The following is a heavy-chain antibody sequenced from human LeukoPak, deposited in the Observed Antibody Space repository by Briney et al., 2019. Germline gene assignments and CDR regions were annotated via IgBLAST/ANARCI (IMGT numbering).Heavy chain of an antibody. CDR3: VRDRRHDDSTGYYYVGFVS. CDR2: ICSSGHT. D-gene: IGHD3-22*01. J-gene: IGHJ4*02. V-gene: IGHV3-53*01. CDR1: GFTVSTNY. Sequence: PGGSLRLSCAASGFTVSTNYMNWVRQAPGKGLEWVSVICSSGHTYYSASVKDRFTISTDNSNNTLSLQINSLRAEDTAVYYCVRDRRHDDSTGYYYVGFVSWGQGTLATVS.